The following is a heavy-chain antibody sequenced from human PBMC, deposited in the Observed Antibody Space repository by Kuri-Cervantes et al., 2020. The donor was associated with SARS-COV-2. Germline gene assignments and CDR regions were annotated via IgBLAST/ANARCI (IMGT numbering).Heavy chain of an antibody. J-gene: IGHJ6*02. V-gene: IGHV1-2*04. D-gene: IGHD3-10*01. CDR1: GYAFTGYY. Sequence: ASVKVSCKASGYAFTGYYMHWVRQAPGQGLEWMGWINPNSGGTNYAQKFQGWVTMTRDTSINTAYMELSRLRSDDTAVYYFARARVRGVITTYYYYGMDVWGQGTTVTVSS. CDR3: ARARVRGVITTYYYYGMDV. CDR2: INPNSGGT.